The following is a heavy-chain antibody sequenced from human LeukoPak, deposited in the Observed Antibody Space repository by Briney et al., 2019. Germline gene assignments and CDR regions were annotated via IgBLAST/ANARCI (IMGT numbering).Heavy chain of an antibody. V-gene: IGHV4-59*01. CDR3: ARGPIYDSSGYYSSFDY. J-gene: IGHJ4*02. D-gene: IGHD3-22*01. CDR1: GGSISSYY. CDR2: IYYSGST. Sequence: SETLSLTCTVSGGSISSYYWSWIRQPPGKGLEWTGYIYYSGSTNYNPSLKSRVTISVDTSKNQFSLKLSSVTAADTAVYYCARGPIYDSSGYYSSFDYWGQGTLVTVSS.